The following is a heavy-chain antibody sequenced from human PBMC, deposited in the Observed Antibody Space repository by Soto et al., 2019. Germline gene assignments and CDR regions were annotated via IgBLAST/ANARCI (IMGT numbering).Heavy chain of an antibody. J-gene: IGHJ2*01. CDR2: IIPIFGTA. CDR1: EDTFRKYA. D-gene: IGHD3-22*01. CDR3: ASTKYDSRAYYYWYLGL. V-gene: IGHV1-69*06. Sequence: QVELVQSGAEVKKPGSSVKVSCQASEDTFRKYAISWVRQAPGQGLEWMGGIIPIFGTANYAQKFQGRVTITAETSANTVYVALSGLRCEDSAFYYCASTKYDSRAYYYWYLGLWGRGTLVTVS.